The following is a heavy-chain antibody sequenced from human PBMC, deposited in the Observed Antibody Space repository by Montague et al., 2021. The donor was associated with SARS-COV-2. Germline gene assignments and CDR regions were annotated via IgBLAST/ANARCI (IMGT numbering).Heavy chain of an antibody. D-gene: IGHD3-22*01. J-gene: IGHJ3*02. CDR1: GDSVSRNSAA. CDR2: TYYRSKWYN. CDR3: ARGALFYDSSGYYSDAFDI. V-gene: IGHV6-1*01. Sequence: CAISGDSVSRNSAAWNWIRQSPSRGLEWLGRTYYRSKWYNDYAVSVKSRITINPDTSKNQISLQLNSVTPEDTAVYYCARGALFYDSSGYYSDAFDIWGHGTMVTVSS.